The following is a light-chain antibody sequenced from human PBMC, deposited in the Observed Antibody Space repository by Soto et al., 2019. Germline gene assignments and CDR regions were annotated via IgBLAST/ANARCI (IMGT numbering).Light chain of an antibody. Sequence: QSALTQPASVSGSPGQSIAISCTGTSSNVGGYNFVSWYQQHPGKAPKLLIYEVNKRPSGVSNRFSGSKSDNTASLTISGPQVGSGADFYCCSYGGDRIFGGGTKLTAL. CDR3: CSYGGDRI. CDR2: EVN. V-gene: IGLV2-23*02. J-gene: IGLJ2*01. CDR1: SSNVGGYNF.